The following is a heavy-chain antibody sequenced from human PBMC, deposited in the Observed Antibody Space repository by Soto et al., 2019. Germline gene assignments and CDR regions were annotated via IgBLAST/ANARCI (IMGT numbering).Heavy chain of an antibody. J-gene: IGHJ5*02. V-gene: IGHV6-1*01. D-gene: IGHD5-12*01. CDR3: AKGDNLGPKTGYAFDP. Sequence: SQTLSLTCAISGDSVPSNTASWNRIRQSPSRGLEWLGRTYFRSKWYNDYAVSVKSRIIINPDTSNNQFSLQLNSVTPEDTAVYFCAKGDNLGPKTGYAFDPWGQGIMVTVS. CDR2: TYFRSKWYN. CDR1: GDSVPSNTAS.